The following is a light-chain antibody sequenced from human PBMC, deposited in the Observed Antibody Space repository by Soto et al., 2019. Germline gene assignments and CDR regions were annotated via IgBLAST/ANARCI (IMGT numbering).Light chain of an antibody. V-gene: IGKV3-20*01. CDR1: QSVTGNY. Sequence: VVLTQSPGTLSLSPGERATLSCRASQSVTGNYLPWYQQKHGQAPTLLIHDASSRASGVPDRFNGSGSGSDFTLTITSLAPEDFAVYFCHKYGRSPPPFGQGTKLEIK. CDR3: HKYGRSPPP. J-gene: IGKJ2*01. CDR2: DAS.